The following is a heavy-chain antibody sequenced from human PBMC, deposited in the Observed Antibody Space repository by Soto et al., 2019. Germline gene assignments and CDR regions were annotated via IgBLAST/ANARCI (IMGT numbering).Heavy chain of an antibody. J-gene: IGHJ5*02. CDR2: INHSGNT. V-gene: IGHV4-34*01. CDR1: GASLSDNY. Sequence: SETLSLTCAVYGASLSDNYGNWLRQPPGKGLEWIGEINHSGNTNYNPSLRSRVTISIDTSKNQLSLNLRSVSAADTAVYYCARGRREFDAWGQGTPVTVSS. CDR3: ARGRREFDA.